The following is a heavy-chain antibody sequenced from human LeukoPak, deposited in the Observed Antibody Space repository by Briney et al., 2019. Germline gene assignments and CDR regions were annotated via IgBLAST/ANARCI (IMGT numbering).Heavy chain of an antibody. Sequence: ASVKVSCKVSGDTLTELSMHWVRQAPGKGLEWMGGFDPEDGETIYAQKFQGRFTINEDTSTDTAYMELSSLRSEDTAVYYCARGHSGSNGDAFDISGHGTMVTVSS. J-gene: IGHJ3*02. CDR3: ARGHSGSNGDAFDI. CDR1: GDTLTELS. CDR2: FDPEDGET. V-gene: IGHV1-24*01. D-gene: IGHD1-26*01.